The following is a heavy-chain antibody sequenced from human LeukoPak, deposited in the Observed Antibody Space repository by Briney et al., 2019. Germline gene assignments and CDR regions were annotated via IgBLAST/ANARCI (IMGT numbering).Heavy chain of an antibody. D-gene: IGHD2-2*01. J-gene: IGHJ6*02. V-gene: IGHV3-21*01. CDR3: ARAEGYCSSTSCYYYGMAV. CDR1: GFTFSSYS. CDR2: ISSSSSYI. Sequence: NPGGSLRLSCAASGFTFSSYSMNWVRQAPGKGLEWVSSISSSSSYIYYADSVKGRFTISRDNAENSLYLQMNSLRAEDTAVYYCARAEGYCSSTSCYYYGMAVWGQGTTVTVSS.